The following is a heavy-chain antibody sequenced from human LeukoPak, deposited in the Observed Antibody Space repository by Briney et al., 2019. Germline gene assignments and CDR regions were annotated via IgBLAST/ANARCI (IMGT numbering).Heavy chain of an antibody. CDR2: ISYDGSNK. Sequence: PGRSLRLSCAASGFTFSSYGMHWVRQAPGKGLEWVAVISYDGSNKYYTDSVKGRFTISRDNSKNTLFLQMNSLKAEDPAVYYCAKDSSTMIVANFDYWGQGTLVTVSS. J-gene: IGHJ4*02. CDR3: AKDSSTMIVANFDY. D-gene: IGHD3-22*01. V-gene: IGHV3-30*18. CDR1: GFTFSSYG.